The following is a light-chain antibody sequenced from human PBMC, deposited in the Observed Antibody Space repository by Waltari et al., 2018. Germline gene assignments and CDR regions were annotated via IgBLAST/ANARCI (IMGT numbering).Light chain of an antibody. V-gene: IGKV4-1*01. CDR3: YKHFITPFT. CDR1: QSVLYSSSNKNY. CDR2: WAS. Sequence: DIVMTQSPDSLDVSLGERATINCKSSQSVLYSSSNKNYLSWYQQKPGQPPKLLIYWASTRESGVPDRFTGGGSGTDFTLTISSLQAEDVAVYYCYKHFITPFTFGPGTRVDIK. J-gene: IGKJ3*01.